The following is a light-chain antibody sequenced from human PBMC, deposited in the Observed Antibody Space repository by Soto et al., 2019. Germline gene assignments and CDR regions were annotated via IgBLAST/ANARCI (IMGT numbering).Light chain of an antibody. V-gene: IGKV1D-16*01. J-gene: IGKJ1*01. Sequence: MTQSPSSLSAAVCDSVTITCRASQGIGTCLAWYQQKPGKAPKLLISAASSLQSGVPSRFTGSGSGTEFTLTISSLQPEDFATYYCQQYNSDPRTFGQGTKVDIK. CDR3: QQYNSDPRT. CDR2: AAS. CDR1: QGIGTC.